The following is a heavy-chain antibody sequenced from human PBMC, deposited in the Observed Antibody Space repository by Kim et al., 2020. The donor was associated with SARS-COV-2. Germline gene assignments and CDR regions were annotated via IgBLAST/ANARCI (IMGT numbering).Heavy chain of an antibody. D-gene: IGHD3-9*01. CDR2: ISWNSGSI. CDR1: GFTFGDYA. Sequence: GGSLRLSCAASGFTFGDYAMHWVRQAPGKGLEWVSGISWNSGSIGYADSVKGRFTISRDNAKNSLYLQMNSLRAEDTALYYCAKDRTYDILTGPFDYWGQGTLVTVSS. CDR3: AKDRTYDILTGPFDY. J-gene: IGHJ4*02. V-gene: IGHV3-9*01.